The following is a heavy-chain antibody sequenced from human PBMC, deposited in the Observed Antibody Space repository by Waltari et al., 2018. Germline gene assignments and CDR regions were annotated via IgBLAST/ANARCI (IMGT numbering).Heavy chain of an antibody. V-gene: IGHV1-69*14. Sequence: QVQLVQSGAEVKKPGSSVKVSCKASGGTFSSYAISWVRQAPGQGLEWRGGSNPRFGKANYEQKVQGRVTINADKSTSTVYMELSSVRAEDTAVYYCGRDGGKPYLPAAQDYWGQGTLVTVSS. J-gene: IGHJ4*02. CDR3: GRDGGKPYLPAAQDY. D-gene: IGHD3-16*01. CDR1: GGTFSSYA. CDR2: SNPRFGKA.